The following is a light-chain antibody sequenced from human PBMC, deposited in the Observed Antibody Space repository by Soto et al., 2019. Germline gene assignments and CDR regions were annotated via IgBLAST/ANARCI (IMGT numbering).Light chain of an antibody. Sequence: QSVLTQPPSASGTPGQRVTISCSGSGSSIGTNTVNWYRQLPGTAPKLLIYGYNHRPSGVPDRFSGSKSGTSASLAISGLQSEDEADYYCAAWDGSLNNVLFGGGTKVTVL. CDR2: GYN. CDR3: AAWDGSLNNVL. J-gene: IGLJ2*01. V-gene: IGLV1-44*01. CDR1: GSSIGTNT.